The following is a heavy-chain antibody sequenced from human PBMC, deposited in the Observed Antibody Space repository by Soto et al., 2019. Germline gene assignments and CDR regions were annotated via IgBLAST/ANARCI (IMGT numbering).Heavy chain of an antibody. CDR3: SGVYDNVLMVYDLGY. CDR1: GFTFSSYA. V-gene: IGHV3-30-3*01. Sequence: QVQLVESGGGVVQPGRSLRLSCAASGFTFSSYAMHWVRQAPGKGLEWVAVISYDGSNKYYADSVKGRFTISRDNSKNALYEQMNSLRAGATALYYCSGVYDNVLMVYDLGYWGQGTMVTVSS. D-gene: IGHD2-8*01. J-gene: IGHJ4*02. CDR2: ISYDGSNK.